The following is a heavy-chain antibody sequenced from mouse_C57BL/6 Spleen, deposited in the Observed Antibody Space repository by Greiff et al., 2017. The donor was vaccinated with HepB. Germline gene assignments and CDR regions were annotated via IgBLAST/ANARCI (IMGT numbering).Heavy chain of an antibody. CDR2: IYPRSGNT. CDR3: ARAFTTVVDY. J-gene: IGHJ2*01. V-gene: IGHV1-81*01. Sequence: QVQLQQSGAELARPGASVKLSCKASGYTFTSYGISWVKQRTGQGLEWIGEIYPRSGNTYYNEKFKGKATLTADKSSSTAYMELRSLTSEDSAVYFCARAFTTVVDYWGQGTTLTVSS. CDR1: GYTFTSYG. D-gene: IGHD1-1*01.